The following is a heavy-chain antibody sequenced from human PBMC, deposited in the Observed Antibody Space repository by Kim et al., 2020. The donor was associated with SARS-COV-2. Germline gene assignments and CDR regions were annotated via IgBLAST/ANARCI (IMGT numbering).Heavy chain of an antibody. V-gene: IGHV3-30*04. Sequence: GGSLRLSCAASGFTFSSYAMHWVRQAPGKGLEWVAVISYDGSNKYYADSVKGRFTISRDNSKNTLYLQMNSLRAEDTAVYYCARDGSPATTAMVSYNWFDPWGQGTLVTVSS. J-gene: IGHJ5*02. CDR1: GFTFSSYA. D-gene: IGHD5-18*01. CDR3: ARDGSPATTAMVSYNWFDP. CDR2: ISYDGSNK.